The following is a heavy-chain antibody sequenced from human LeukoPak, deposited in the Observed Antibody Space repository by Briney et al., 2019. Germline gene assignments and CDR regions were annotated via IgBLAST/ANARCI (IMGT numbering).Heavy chain of an antibody. Sequence: GASVKVSCKASGGSFSSYAISWVRQAPGQGLEWMGGIIPIFGTANYAQKFQGRVTITADESTSTAYMELSSLRSEDTAVYYCARGNLFQGRNYYYYYMDVWGKGTTVTISS. J-gene: IGHJ6*03. CDR3: ARGNLFQGRNYYYYYMDV. CDR2: IIPIFGTA. CDR1: GGSFSSYA. D-gene: IGHD2-21*01. V-gene: IGHV1-69*13.